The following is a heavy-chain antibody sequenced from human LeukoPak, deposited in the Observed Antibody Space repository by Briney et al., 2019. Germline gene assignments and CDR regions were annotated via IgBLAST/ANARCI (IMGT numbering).Heavy chain of an antibody. CDR2: IWYDGSKA. CDR1: GISFSTYG. J-gene: IGHJ6*02. D-gene: IGHD1-20*01. CDR3: ARAGITGTKKDGMDV. Sequence: GGSLRLSCVASGISFSTYGMHWVRQAPGKGLEWVAVIWYDGSKAYYADSVTGRFTISRDNPNNRVYLQMNSLGAEDTAVYYCARAGITGTKKDGMDVWGQGTTVTVSS. V-gene: IGHV3-33*01.